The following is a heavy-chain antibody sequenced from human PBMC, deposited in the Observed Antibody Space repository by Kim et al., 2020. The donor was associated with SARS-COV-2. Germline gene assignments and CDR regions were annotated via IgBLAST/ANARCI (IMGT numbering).Heavy chain of an antibody. J-gene: IGHJ4*02. D-gene: IGHD3-10*01. CDR3: ARAPAGVTMVRGVLDY. CDR1: GFTFSSYW. Sequence: GGSLRLSCAASGFTFSSYWMSWVRQAPGKGLEWVANITQDGSEKYYVDSVKGRFTISRDNAKNSLYLQMNSLRAEDTAVYYCARAPAGVTMVRGVLDYWGQGALVTVSS. V-gene: IGHV3-7*01. CDR2: ITQDGSEK.